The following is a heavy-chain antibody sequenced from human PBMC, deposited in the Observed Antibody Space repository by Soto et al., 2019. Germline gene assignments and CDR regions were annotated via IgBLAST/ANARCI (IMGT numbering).Heavy chain of an antibody. V-gene: IGHV4-34*01. CDR2: INHSGST. J-gene: IGHJ6*03. Sequence: SETLSLTCAVYGGSFSGYYWSWIRQPPGKGLEWIGEINHSGSTNYNPSLKSRVTISVDTSKNQFSLKLSSVTAADTAVYYCARGLYDINMDVWGKGTTVTVSS. CDR1: GGSFSGYY. D-gene: IGHD5-12*01. CDR3: ARGLYDINMDV.